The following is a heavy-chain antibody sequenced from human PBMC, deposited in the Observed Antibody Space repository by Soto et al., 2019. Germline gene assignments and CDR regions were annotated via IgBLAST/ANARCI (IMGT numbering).Heavy chain of an antibody. V-gene: IGHV6-1*01. J-gene: IGHJ6*02. CDR3: AREGYYGSGSIYYGMDV. D-gene: IGHD3-10*01. CDR2: TYYRSKWYN. CDR1: GDSVSSNSAA. Sequence: SQTLSLTCAISGDSVSSNSAAWNWIRQSPSRGLEWLGRTYYRSKWYNDYAVSVKSRITINPDTSKNQFSLPLNSVPPEDTAVYYCAREGYYGSGSIYYGMDVWGQGTTVTVSS.